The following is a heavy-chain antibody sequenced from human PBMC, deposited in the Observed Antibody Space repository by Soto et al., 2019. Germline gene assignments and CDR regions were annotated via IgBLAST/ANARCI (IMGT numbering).Heavy chain of an antibody. D-gene: IGHD6-13*01. CDR3: ARGRSSSSWYYYYGMDV. V-gene: IGHV1-69*13. CDR2: IIPIFGTA. Sequence: ASVKVSCKASGGTFSSYAISWVRQAPGQGLEWMGGIIPIFGTANYAQKFQGRVTITADESTSTAYMELSSLRSEDTAVYYCARGRSSSSWYYYYGMDVWGQGTTVTVSS. J-gene: IGHJ6*02. CDR1: GGTFSSYA.